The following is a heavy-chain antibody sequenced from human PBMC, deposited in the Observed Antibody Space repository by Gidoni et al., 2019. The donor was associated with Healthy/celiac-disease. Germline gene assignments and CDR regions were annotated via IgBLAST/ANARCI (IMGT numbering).Heavy chain of an antibody. CDR3: ARVYSSWPNWFDP. CDR1: GYTFTSYA. D-gene: IGHD6-13*01. V-gene: IGHV1-3*01. J-gene: IGHJ5*02. CDR2: INAGNGNT. Sequence: QVQLVQSGAEVKKPGASVKVSCKASGYTFTSYAMHWVRQAPGQRLEWMGWINAGNGNTKYSQKFQGKVTITRDTSASTAYMELSSLRSEDTAVYYCARVYSSWPNWFDPWGQGTLVTVSS.